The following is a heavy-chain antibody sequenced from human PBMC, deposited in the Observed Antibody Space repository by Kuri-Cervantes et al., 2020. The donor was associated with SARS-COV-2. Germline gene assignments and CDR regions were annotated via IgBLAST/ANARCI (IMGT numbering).Heavy chain of an antibody. CDR3: ARTADAPNFDY. D-gene: IGHD2-8*01. CDR1: GFTFSSYR. CDR2: ISSSSSYI. V-gene: IGHV3-21*01. J-gene: IGHJ4*02. Sequence: GESLKISCAASGFTFSSYRMHWVRQAPGKGLEWVSSISSSSSYIYYADSVKGRFTISRDNAKNSLYLQMNSLRAEDTAVYYCARTADAPNFDYWGQGTLVTVSS.